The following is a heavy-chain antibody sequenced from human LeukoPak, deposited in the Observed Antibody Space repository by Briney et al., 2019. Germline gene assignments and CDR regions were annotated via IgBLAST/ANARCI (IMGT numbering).Heavy chain of an antibody. V-gene: IGHV3-53*01. CDR1: GFTVSSNY. D-gene: IGHD6-13*01. CDR3: AREVKKGMAAAGSRDY. CDR2: IYSGGST. Sequence: GGSLRLSCAASGFTVSSNYMSWVRQAPGKGLEWVSIIYSGGSTYYADSVKGRFTISRDNSKNTLYLQMNSLRAEDTAVYYCAREVKKGMAAAGSRDYWGQGTLVTVSS. J-gene: IGHJ4*02.